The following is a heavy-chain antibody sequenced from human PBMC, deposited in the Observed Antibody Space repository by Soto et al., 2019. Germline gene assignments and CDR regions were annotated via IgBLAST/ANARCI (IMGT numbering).Heavy chain of an antibody. Sequence: PSETLSLTCTVSGGSISNYYWTWIRQPAGKGLEWIGRMYTSGSTNYNPSLKSRVTMSVDTSKNQFSLNLRSVTAADTAVYYCARGEDAFFYYGLDVWGQGITVTVSS. CDR2: MYTSGST. V-gene: IGHV4-4*07. CDR3: ARGEDAFFYYGLDV. J-gene: IGHJ6*02. CDR1: GGSISNYY.